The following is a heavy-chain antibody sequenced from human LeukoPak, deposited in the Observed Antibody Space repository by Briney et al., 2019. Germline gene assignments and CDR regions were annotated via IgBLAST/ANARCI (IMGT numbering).Heavy chain of an antibody. Sequence: GASVKVSFKASGGTFSSSAISWVRQAPGQGLEWMGGIIPIFGTTNYAQKFQGRVTITTDESTGTAYMELSSLRSEDTAMYYCARLKVLRYFDLFDPWGQGTLVTVSS. CDR2: IIPIFGTT. CDR1: GGTFSSSA. CDR3: ARLKVLRYFDLFDP. J-gene: IGHJ5*02. D-gene: IGHD3-9*01. V-gene: IGHV1-69*05.